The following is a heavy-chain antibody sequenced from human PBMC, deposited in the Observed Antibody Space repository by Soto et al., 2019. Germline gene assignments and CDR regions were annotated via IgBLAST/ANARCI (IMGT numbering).Heavy chain of an antibody. Sequence: GGSLRLSCAASGFTFSSYWMSWVRQAPGKGLEWVANIKQDGSEKYYVDSVKGRFTISRDNAKNSLYLQMNSLRAEDTAVYYCARGRSGWQEFYYYYYYMDVWGKGTTVTVSS. D-gene: IGHD6-19*01. CDR1: GFTFSSYW. CDR2: IKQDGSEK. V-gene: IGHV3-7*01. CDR3: ARGRSGWQEFYYYYYYMDV. J-gene: IGHJ6*03.